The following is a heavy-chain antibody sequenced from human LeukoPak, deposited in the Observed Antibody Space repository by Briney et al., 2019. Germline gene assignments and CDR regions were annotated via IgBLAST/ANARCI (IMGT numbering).Heavy chain of an antibody. D-gene: IGHD6-13*01. Sequence: ASVKVSCKASGYTFTGYYMHWVRQAPGQRLEWMGWINPNSGGTNYAQKFQGRVTMTRDTPISTAYMELSRLRSDDTAVYYCARRLDSSSGEPVFDPWGQGTLVTVSS. J-gene: IGHJ5*02. CDR1: GYTFTGYY. V-gene: IGHV1-2*02. CDR3: ARRLDSSSGEPVFDP. CDR2: INPNSGGT.